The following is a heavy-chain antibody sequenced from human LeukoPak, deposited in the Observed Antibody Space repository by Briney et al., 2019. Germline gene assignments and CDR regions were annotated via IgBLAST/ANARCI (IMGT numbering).Heavy chain of an antibody. V-gene: IGHV4-4*07. CDR3: ARAFSGRATYYFDY. CDR2: IYTSGSI. D-gene: IGHD1-26*01. Sequence: SETLSLTCTVSGGSISSYYWNWIRQPAGKGLEWIGRIYTSGSINYNPSLKSRVTMSVDTSKNQFSLKLSSVTAADTAVYYCARAFSGRATYYFDYWGQGTLVTVSS. CDR1: GGSISSYY. J-gene: IGHJ4*02.